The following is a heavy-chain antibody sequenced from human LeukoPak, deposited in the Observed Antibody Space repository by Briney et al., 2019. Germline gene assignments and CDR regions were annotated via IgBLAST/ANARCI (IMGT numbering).Heavy chain of an antibody. CDR3: ARSSYSSSSSV. Sequence: GGSLRLSCAASGFTFSSYWMHWVRQAPGKGLVWVSRISDGGSTTTYADSVKGRFTISRDNAKNTLYLQMNGLRAEDTAVYYCARSSYSSSSSVWGQGTMVTVSS. V-gene: IGHV3-74*01. J-gene: IGHJ3*01. CDR1: GFTFSSYW. CDR2: ISDGGSTT. D-gene: IGHD6-6*01.